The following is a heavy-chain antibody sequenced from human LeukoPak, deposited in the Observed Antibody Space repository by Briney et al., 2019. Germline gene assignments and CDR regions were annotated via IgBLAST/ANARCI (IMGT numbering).Heavy chain of an antibody. V-gene: IGHV4-4*07. Sequence: PSETLSLTCTVSGGSISSYYWSWIRQPAGKGLEWIGRIYTSGSTNYNPSLKSRVTMSVDTSKNQFSLKLSSVTAADTAVYYCARTQDILTGYYSRSPMWYFDYWGQGTLVTVSS. CDR1: GGSISSYY. CDR2: IYTSGST. D-gene: IGHD3-9*01. CDR3: ARTQDILTGYYSRSPMWYFDY. J-gene: IGHJ4*02.